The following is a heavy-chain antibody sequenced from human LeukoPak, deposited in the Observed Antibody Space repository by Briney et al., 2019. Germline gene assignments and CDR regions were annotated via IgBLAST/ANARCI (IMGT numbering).Heavy chain of an antibody. CDR1: GYRFTNYW. V-gene: IGHV5-10-1*01. CDR3: ARHDHWGPITFDY. CDR2: IDPSDSYT. J-gene: IGHJ4*02. Sequence: GESLKISCKGSGYRFTNYWIGWVRQMPGKGLEWMGRIDPSDSYTNYSPSFQGHVTISADKSISTAYLQWSSLKASDTAMYYCARHDHWGPITFDYWGQGTLVTVSS. D-gene: IGHD5-24*01.